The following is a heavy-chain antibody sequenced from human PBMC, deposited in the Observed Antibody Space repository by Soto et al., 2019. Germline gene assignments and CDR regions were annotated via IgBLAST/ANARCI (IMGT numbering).Heavy chain of an antibody. Sequence: QVQLVQSGAEVKKSGASVKVSCKASRYTFISYDINWVRQATGQGLEWMGWMNPNSGNTGYAQKVQSRITMTRNTSTNTAYMELSSLRSEDTAVYYCARGQEVWWNAGPLGLHGLDVWGQGTTVTVSS. CDR1: RYTFISYD. V-gene: IGHV1-8*01. CDR3: ARGQEVWWNAGPLGLHGLDV. CDR2: MNPNSGNT. D-gene: IGHD3-16*01. J-gene: IGHJ6*02.